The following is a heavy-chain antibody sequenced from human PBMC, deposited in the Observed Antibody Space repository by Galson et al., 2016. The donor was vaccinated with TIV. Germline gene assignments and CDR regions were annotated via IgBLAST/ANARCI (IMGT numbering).Heavy chain of an antibody. CDR1: GGSTSSYY. CDR2: IYHTGNT. Sequence: LSLTCTVSGGSTSSYYWTWIRQPPGKGLEWIGYIYHTGNTIYNPSLKSRVAISLDTSKNQFSLKLSSVTAADTTLYYCAREGSADYDWGRAHFDYWGQGTLVTVSS. J-gene: IGHJ4*02. D-gene: IGHD3-16*01. V-gene: IGHV4-59*12. CDR3: AREGSADYDWGRAHFDY.